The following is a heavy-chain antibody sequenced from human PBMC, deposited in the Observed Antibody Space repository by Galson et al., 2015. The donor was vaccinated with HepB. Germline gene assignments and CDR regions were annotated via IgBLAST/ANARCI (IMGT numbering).Heavy chain of an antibody. CDR1: DYIFTNYW. V-gene: IGHV5-51*01. D-gene: IGHD3-3*01. CDR2: IYPGDSDT. CDR3: ARRREWGHPTGGSAFDI. Sequence: QSGAEVKKPGESLKISCTGSDYIFTNYWICWVRQMPGEGLEWMAIIYPGDSDTRYRPSFQGQVTISADKSISTAYLQWSSPKASDTAIYYCARRREWGHPTGGSAFDIWGPGTMVTVSS. J-gene: IGHJ3*02.